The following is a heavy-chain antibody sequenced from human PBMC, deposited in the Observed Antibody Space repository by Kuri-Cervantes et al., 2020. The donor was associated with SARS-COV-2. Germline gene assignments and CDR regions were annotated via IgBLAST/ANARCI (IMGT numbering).Heavy chain of an antibody. CDR2: ISSSSSYI. CDR3: ARERAGYCSGGSCYRGGRFDY. J-gene: IGHJ4*02. V-gene: IGHV3-21*01. CDR1: GFTFSSYS. Sequence: GGSLRLSCAASGFTFSSYSTNWVRQAPGKGLEWVSSISSSSSYIYYADSVKGRFTISRDNAKNSLYLQMNSLRAEDTAVYYCARERAGYCSGGSCYRGGRFDYWGQGTLVTVSS. D-gene: IGHD2-15*01.